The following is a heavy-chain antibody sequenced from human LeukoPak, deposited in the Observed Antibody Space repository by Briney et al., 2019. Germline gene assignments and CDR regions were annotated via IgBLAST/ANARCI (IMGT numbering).Heavy chain of an antibody. CDR1: GGSISSYY. D-gene: IGHD2-8*02. CDR3: AGHHPRNTVDF. J-gene: IGHJ4*02. Sequence: PSETLSLTCTVSGGSISSYYWSWIRQPPGKGLEWIAYISDIGSINYNPSLKSRVTITLDTSKNQFSLKLSSVTAADTAVYYCAGHHPRNTVDFWGQGTLVTVSS. CDR2: ISDIGSI. V-gene: IGHV4-59*08.